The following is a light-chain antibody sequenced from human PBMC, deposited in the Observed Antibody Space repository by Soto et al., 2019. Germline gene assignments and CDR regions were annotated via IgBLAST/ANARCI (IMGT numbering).Light chain of an antibody. CDR1: QTVRSNS. Sequence: EIVLTQSPGTLSLSPGERATLSCRASQTVRSNSLAWYQQKPGQAPRLLIYGASSRATGIPDRFSGSGSGTDFTLTISRLEPEDFAVYYCQQYGSSPGTFGQGTKVVIK. CDR3: QQYGSSPGT. V-gene: IGKV3-20*01. J-gene: IGKJ1*01. CDR2: GAS.